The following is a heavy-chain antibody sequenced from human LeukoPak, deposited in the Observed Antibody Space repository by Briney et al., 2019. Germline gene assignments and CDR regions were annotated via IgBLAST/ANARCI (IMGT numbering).Heavy chain of an antibody. J-gene: IGHJ4*02. CDR1: GYTFTSYG. CDR3: ARDRCSGGSCYTHYFDY. Sequence: ASVKVSCKASGYTFTSYGISWVRQAPGQGLEWMGWISAYNGNTNYAQKLQGRVTMTTDTSTSTAYMELRSLRSDDTAVYYCARDRCSGGSCYTHYFDYWGQGTLVTVSS. CDR2: ISAYNGNT. D-gene: IGHD2-15*01. V-gene: IGHV1-18*01.